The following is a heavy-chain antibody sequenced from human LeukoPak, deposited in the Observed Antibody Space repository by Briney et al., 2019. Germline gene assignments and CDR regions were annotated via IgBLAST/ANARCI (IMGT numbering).Heavy chain of an antibody. CDR3: AKDLDGF. CDR2: INGGSSNK. Sequence: GGSLRLSCAASGFTFSTYAMSWVRQAPGKGLEWVSIINGGSSNKYYDDSVKGRFTISRDNSKNTLYLQRTSLRAEDTSVYYCAKDLDGFWGQGTLVTVSS. V-gene: IGHV3-23*01. D-gene: IGHD6-25*01. CDR1: GFTFSTYA. J-gene: IGHJ4*02.